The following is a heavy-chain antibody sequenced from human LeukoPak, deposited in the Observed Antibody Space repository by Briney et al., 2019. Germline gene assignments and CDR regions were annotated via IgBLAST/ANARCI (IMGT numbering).Heavy chain of an antibody. V-gene: IGHV1-8*01. CDR3: AXKFLGSRGYYFDC. Sequence: ASVKVSCKASGYTFTSYDINWVRQATGQGLEWMGWMNPNTGNTGHAQKFPGRVTMTRNTSISTAYMELSSLRSEDTAVYYCAXKFLGSRGYYFDCWGQGTLVTVSS. D-gene: IGHD3-10*01. CDR1: GYTFTSYD. CDR2: MNPNTGNT. J-gene: IGHJ4*02.